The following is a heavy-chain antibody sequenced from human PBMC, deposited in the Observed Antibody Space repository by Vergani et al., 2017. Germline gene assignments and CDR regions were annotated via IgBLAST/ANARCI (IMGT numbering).Heavy chain of an antibody. Sequence: QVHLNEAGPGLVKPSQTLSLTCTVSGGSFNSGSYYWSWLRQPAGKRLEWIGRIHTNGVIHYNPSLNSRATISVDTSRNQISLKLTSVTATDTAIYFCARGNPYVDFDIWGQGTMITVPS. J-gene: IGHJ3*02. CDR3: ARGNPYVDFDI. CDR1: GGSFNSGSYY. CDR2: IHTNGVI. D-gene: IGHD3-16*01. V-gene: IGHV4-61*02.